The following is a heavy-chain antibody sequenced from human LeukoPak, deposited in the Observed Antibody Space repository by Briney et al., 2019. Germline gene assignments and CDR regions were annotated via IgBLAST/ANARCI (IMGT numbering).Heavy chain of an antibody. CDR2: MNPNSGNT. Sequence: ASVKVSCKASGYTFTSYDINWVRQATGQGLEWMGWMNPNSGNTGYAQKFQGRVTMTRNTSISTAYMELSSLRSEDTAVYYCARSKGLLSTVVVPGYWGQGTLVTVSS. V-gene: IGHV1-8*01. CDR3: ARSKGLLSTVVVPGY. D-gene: IGHD3-22*01. J-gene: IGHJ4*02. CDR1: GYTFTSYD.